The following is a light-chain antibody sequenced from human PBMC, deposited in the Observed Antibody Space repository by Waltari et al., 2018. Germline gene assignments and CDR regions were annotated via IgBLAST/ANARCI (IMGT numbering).Light chain of an antibody. Sequence: QSVLTQPPSASGTPGQRVTISCSGSSFNIGSNTVNWYQQLPGTAPKLLIYSNNQRPSGVPGRFSGSKSGTSASLAISGLQSEDEADYYCAAWDDSLNGPVFGGWTKLTVL. CDR2: SNN. J-gene: IGLJ2*01. V-gene: IGLV1-44*01. CDR1: SFNIGSNT. CDR3: AAWDDSLNGPV.